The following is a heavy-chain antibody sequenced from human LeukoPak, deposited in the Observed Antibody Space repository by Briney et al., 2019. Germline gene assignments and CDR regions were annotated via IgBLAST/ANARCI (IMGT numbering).Heavy chain of an antibody. V-gene: IGHV3-48*03. CDR2: ITRSGNTI. CDR3: AREETGDYFDY. CDR1: GFTFSSYE. D-gene: IGHD1-1*01. J-gene: IGHJ4*02. Sequence: GGSLRLSCAASGFTFSSYEMNWVRQSPGKGLGWISYITRSGNTIYYADSVKGRFTISRDNGKNSLYLQMNSLRAEDTAVYYCAREETGDYFDYWGQGTLVTVSS.